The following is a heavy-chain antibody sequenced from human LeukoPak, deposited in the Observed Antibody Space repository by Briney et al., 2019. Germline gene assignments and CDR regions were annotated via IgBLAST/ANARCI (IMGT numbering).Heavy chain of an antibody. V-gene: IGHV1-2*02. CDR2: INPNSGAT. J-gene: IGHJ4*02. D-gene: IGHD3-10*01. CDR3: ARDYGSGSYSSEFDY. CDR1: GYTFTGYY. Sequence: ASVKVSCKASGYTFTGYYMNWVRQAPGQGLEWMGWINPNSGATNYAQKFQCRATMTRDTSISTTYMELSRLRSDDTAVYYCARDYGSGSYSSEFDYWGQGTLVTVSS.